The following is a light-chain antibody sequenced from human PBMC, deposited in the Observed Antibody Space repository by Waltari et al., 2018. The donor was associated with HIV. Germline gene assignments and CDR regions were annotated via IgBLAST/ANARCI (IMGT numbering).Light chain of an antibody. Sequence: QSVLTQPPSASATPGQRVTIPCSGSSSNIGRTTVTWYQQLPGTAPKLLIYSNNQRPSGVPDRFSGSKSGTSASLAISGLQSEDEADYYCAAWDDSLNGVVFGGGTKLTVL. CDR3: AAWDDSLNGVV. CDR2: SNN. J-gene: IGLJ2*01. CDR1: SSNIGRTT. V-gene: IGLV1-44*01.